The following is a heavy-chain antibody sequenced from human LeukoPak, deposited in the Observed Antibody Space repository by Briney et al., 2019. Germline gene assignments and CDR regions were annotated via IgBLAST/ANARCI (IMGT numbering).Heavy chain of an antibody. J-gene: IGHJ6*02. V-gene: IGHV3-30*04. CDR1: GFTFSSYA. CDR3: ARDQDAGTDYYGMDV. Sequence: GRSLRLSCAASGFTFSSYAMHWVRQAPGKGLEWVAVISYDGSNKYYADSVKGRFTISRDNSKNTLYLQMNSLRAEDTAVYYCARDQDAGTDYYGMDVWGQGTTVTVSS. CDR2: ISYDGSNK. D-gene: IGHD6-13*01.